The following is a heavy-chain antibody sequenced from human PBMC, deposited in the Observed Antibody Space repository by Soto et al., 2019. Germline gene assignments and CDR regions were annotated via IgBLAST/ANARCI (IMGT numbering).Heavy chain of an antibody. CDR2: ISGSGVVT. V-gene: IGHV3-23*01. CDR3: AKGMTDTSMITVAGVGGAFDS. D-gene: IGHD3-22*01. J-gene: IGHJ4*02. CDR1: GFSFSSVA. Sequence: EVQLLESGGGLIQSGGSLRLSCAASGFSFSSVALSWVRQTPGKGLEWVAGISGSGVVTFYADSVKGRFTVSRDKSKNTLHLQMYSLRAEDTATYYCAKGMTDTSMITVAGVGGAFDSWGQGTLVTVSS.